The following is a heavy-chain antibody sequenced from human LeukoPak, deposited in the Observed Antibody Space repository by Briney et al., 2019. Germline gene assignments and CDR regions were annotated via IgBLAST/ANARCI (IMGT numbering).Heavy chain of an antibody. CDR3: AKCGAASRTTCQESAFDM. Sequence: GGSLRLSCAATGFSVSSYYMNWVRQAPGKGLEWVSVMYSGGNVYYADSVKGRVTISRDNSKNTLYLQMNSLRAEDTAVYYCAKCGAASRTTCQESAFDMWGQGTMVTVSS. D-gene: IGHD1-14*01. J-gene: IGHJ3*02. CDR1: GFSVSSYY. CDR2: MYSGGNV. V-gene: IGHV3-53*01.